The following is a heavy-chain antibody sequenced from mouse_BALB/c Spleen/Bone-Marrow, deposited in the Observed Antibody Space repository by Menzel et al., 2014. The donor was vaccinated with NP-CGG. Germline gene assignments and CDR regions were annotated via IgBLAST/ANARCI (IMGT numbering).Heavy chain of an antibody. Sequence: DVQLQQSGTVLARPGAAVKMSCKASGYTFSNYWMHWAKQRPGQGLEWIGTIYPGNSDTTYNQKFKGKAKLTAVTSTSTAYMELSSLTNEDSAVYYCTTLARSDFDYWGQGTTRTVSS. V-gene: IGHV1-5*01. CDR2: IYPGNSDT. CDR3: TTLARSDFDY. J-gene: IGHJ2*01. CDR1: GYTFSNYW. D-gene: IGHD3-1*01.